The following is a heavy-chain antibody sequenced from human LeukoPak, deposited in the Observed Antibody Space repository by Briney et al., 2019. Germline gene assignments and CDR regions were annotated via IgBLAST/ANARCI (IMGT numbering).Heavy chain of an antibody. CDR3: ARVFDYGGGL. V-gene: IGHV3-74*01. J-gene: IGHJ4*01. Sequence: GGSLRLSCAASGFALSTYWIHWVRQAPAEGLMWVSRINSDGSTTNYADSVKGRFTISRDNAKNTVYLQMNSLRAEDTAVYYCARVFDYGGGLWDQGALVTVSS. CDR2: INSDGSTT. CDR1: GFALSTYW. D-gene: IGHD4-23*01.